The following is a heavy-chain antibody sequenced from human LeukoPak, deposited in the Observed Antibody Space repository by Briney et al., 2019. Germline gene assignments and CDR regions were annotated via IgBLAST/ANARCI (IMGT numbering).Heavy chain of an antibody. CDR3: AKSAEDQNLGYCTNGVCLFDY. CDR1: GFTFSSYG. V-gene: IGHV3-33*06. D-gene: IGHD2-8*01. Sequence: GGSLRLSCAASGFTFSSYGMHWVRQAPGKGLGWVAVIWYDGSNKYYADSVKGRFTISRDNSKNTLYLQTNSLRAEDTAVYYCAKSAEDQNLGYCTNGVCLFDYWGQGTLVTVSS. CDR2: IWYDGSNK. J-gene: IGHJ4*02.